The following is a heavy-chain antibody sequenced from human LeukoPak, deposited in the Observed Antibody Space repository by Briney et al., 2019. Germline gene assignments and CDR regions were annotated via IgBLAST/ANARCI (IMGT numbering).Heavy chain of an antibody. J-gene: IGHJ1*01. V-gene: IGHV4-34*01. D-gene: IGHD6-13*01. Sequence: KAGGSLRLSCAASGFTFSNAWMSWVRQAPGKGLEWIGEINHSGSTNYNPSLKSRVTISVDTSKNQFSLKLSSVTAADTAVYYCARGALEQQLVPAEYFQHWGQGTLVTVSS. CDR3: ARGALEQQLVPAEYFQH. CDR1: GFTFSNAW. CDR2: INHSGST.